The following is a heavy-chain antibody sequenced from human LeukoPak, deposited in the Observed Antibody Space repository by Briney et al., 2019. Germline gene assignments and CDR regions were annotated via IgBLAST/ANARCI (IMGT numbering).Heavy chain of an antibody. CDR1: GYTFTSYD. D-gene: IGHD5-18*01. CDR2: MNPNSGNT. V-gene: IGHV1-8*01. J-gene: IGHJ5*02. Sequence: ASVKVSCKASGYTFTSYDINWVRQATGQGLEWMGWMNPNSGNTGYAQKFQGRVTMTRDTSISTAYMELSRLRSDDTAVYYCARDGVTQYNWFDPWGQGTLVTVSS. CDR3: ARDGVTQYNWFDP.